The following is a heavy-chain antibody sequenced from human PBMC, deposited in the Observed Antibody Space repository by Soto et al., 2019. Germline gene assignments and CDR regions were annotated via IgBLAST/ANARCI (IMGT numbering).Heavy chain of an antibody. J-gene: IGHJ6*02. D-gene: IGHD2-8*01. CDR2: IGDSSSI. CDR3: ARIGCCTNGVCYPDYYGLHV. Sequence: GGSLRLSCAASGFTFSGYYMGWVRQAPGKGLEWVSYIGDSSSIYHADSVKGRFTISRDNAKNSLYLQMNSLRAEDTAVYYCARIGCCTNGVCYPDYYGLHVWGQGTTVTVSS. V-gene: IGHV3-11*01. CDR1: GFTFSGYY.